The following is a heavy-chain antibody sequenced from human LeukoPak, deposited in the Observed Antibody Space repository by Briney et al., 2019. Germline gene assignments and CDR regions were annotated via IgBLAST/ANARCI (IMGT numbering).Heavy chain of an antibody. CDR1: GFIFSIYS. CDR2: ISSSGGST. CDR3: AKDCAVGGYGHFDY. V-gene: IGHV3-23*01. J-gene: IGHJ4*02. D-gene: IGHD5-18*01. Sequence: GGSLRLSCAASGFIFSIYSMSWVRQAPGKGLEWVSGISSSGGSTYYADSVKGRFTISRDNSKNTLYLQISSLRAEDTAVYYCAKDCAVGGYGHFDYWGQGTLVTVSS.